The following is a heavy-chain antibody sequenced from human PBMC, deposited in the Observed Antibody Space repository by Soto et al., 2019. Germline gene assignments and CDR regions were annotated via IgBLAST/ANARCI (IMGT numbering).Heavy chain of an antibody. J-gene: IGHJ4*02. D-gene: IGHD3-22*01. CDR1: AFTSSSCV. V-gene: IGHV3-30-3*01. CDR2: ISFEGSKK. Sequence: GVSLRLSCDGSAFTSSSCVMHCVREARGKGLKGVACISFEGSKKNYTDSLKGRFSSSRDNSKNMMYLQMNSLRPEVTAVYYCARGVFYYYGSSSYSPDYWGQGTLVTVSS. CDR3: ARGVFYYYGSSSYSPDY.